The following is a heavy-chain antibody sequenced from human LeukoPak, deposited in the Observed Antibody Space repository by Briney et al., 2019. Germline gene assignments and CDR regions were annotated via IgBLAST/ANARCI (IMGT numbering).Heavy chain of an antibody. CDR3: ARDAAGDSSVNWFDP. CDR1: DGSFSGYY. J-gene: IGHJ5*02. D-gene: IGHD3-22*01. V-gene: IGHV4-34*01. CDR2: INHSGST. Sequence: SETLSLTCAVYDGSFSGYYWNWIRQPPGKGLEWIGKINHSGSTNYNTSLKSRVTISGDTSKNQFSLKLSSVTAADTAVYYCARDAAGDSSVNWFDPWGQGTLVTVSS.